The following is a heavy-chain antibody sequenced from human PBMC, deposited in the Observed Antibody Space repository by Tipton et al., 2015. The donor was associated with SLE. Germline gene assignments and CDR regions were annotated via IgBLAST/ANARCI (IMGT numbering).Heavy chain of an antibody. V-gene: IGHV4-59*01. CDR1: GGSISSYY. CDR3: ARGVVRFDY. CDR2: IYYSGST. D-gene: IGHD3-10*01. Sequence: TLSLTCTVSGGSISSYYWSWIRQPPGKGLEWIGYIYYSGSTNYNPSLKSRVTISVDTSKNQFPLKLSSVTAADTAVYYCARGVVRFDYWGQGTLVTVSS. J-gene: IGHJ4*02.